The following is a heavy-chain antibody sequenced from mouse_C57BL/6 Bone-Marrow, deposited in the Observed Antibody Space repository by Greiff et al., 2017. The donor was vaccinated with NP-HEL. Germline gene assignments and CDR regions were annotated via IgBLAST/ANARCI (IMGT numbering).Heavy chain of an antibody. CDR2: ISSGGSYT. Sequence: EVQVVESGGDLVKPGGSLKLSCAASGFTFSSYGMSWVRQTPDKRLEWVATISSGGSYTYYPDSVKGRFTISRDNAKNTLYLQMSSLKSEDTAMYYCARPITTVVADYAMDDWGQGTSVTVSS. V-gene: IGHV5-6*01. CDR1: GFTFSSYG. CDR3: ARPITTVVADYAMDD. D-gene: IGHD1-1*01. J-gene: IGHJ4*01.